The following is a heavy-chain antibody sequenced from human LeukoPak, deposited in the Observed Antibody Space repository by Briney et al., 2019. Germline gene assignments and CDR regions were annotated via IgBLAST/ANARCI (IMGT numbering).Heavy chain of an antibody. J-gene: IGHJ4*02. CDR2: ISVDNGKT. Sequence: VASVKVSCKASGYTFFYYGVTWVRQVPGQGLEWMGWISVDNGKTNYAQKLQGRVTLTTDISTSTAYMELRSLRSDDTAVYYCARVDCSGDSCYSAGYWGQGTLVTVS. CDR3: ARVDCSGDSCYSAGY. D-gene: IGHD2-15*01. CDR1: GYTFFYYG. V-gene: IGHV1-18*01.